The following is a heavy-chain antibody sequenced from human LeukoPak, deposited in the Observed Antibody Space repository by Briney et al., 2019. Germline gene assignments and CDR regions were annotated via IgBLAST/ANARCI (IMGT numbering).Heavy chain of an antibody. J-gene: IGHJ4*02. D-gene: IGHD3-22*01. CDR3: ARYYYDRSGYPYYLGY. CDR1: GLTVTSNY. Sequence: PGGSLRLSCAASGLTVTSNYMSWVRQAPGKGLEWVSLIYSGGSTYYADSVKGRFTISRDNSKNTVYLQMNSLRAEDTAVYYCARYYYDRSGYPYYLGYWGQGTMVTVSS. CDR2: IYSGGST. V-gene: IGHV3-53*01.